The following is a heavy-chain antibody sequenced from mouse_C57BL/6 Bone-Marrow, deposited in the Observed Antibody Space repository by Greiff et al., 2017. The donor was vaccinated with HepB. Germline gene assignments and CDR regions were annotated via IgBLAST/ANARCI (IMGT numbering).Heavy chain of an antibody. CDR3: ARGFAY. CDR1: GFTFSSYG. V-gene: IGHV5-6*01. CDR2: ISSGGSYT. Sequence: EVQLVESGGDLVKPRGSLKLSCAASGFTFSSYGMSWVRQTPDKRLEWVATISSGGSYTYYPDSVKGRFTISRDNAKNTLYLQMSSLKSEDTAMYYCARGFAYWGQGTLVTVSA. J-gene: IGHJ3*01.